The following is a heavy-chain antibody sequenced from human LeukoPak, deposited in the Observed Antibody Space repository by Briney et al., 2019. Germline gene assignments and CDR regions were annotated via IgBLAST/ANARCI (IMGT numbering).Heavy chain of an antibody. CDR2: ISYDGSNK. D-gene: IGHD4-17*01. CDR1: GFTFSSYA. Sequence: GGSLRLSCAASGFTFSSYAMHWVRQAPGKGLEWVAVISYDGSNKYYADSVKGRFTISGDNSKNTLYLQMNSLRAEDTAVYFCAKDPNGDFIGTFDIWGQGTMVTVSS. V-gene: IGHV3-30-3*01. CDR3: AKDPNGDFIGTFDI. J-gene: IGHJ3*02.